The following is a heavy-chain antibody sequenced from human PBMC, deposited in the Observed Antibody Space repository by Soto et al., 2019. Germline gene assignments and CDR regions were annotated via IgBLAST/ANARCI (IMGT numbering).Heavy chain of an antibody. D-gene: IGHD2-15*01. V-gene: IGHV3-23*01. CDR3: AKEGVRYCSGVSCYGILGF. CDR1: GFTFTSYT. J-gene: IGHJ4*02. Sequence: EVQLLESGGGLVQPGGSLRLSCAASGFTFTSYTMTWVRQAPGKGLEWVSGISGSGSSTYYADSVKGRFTISRDSSKSALYLQMNSLRADDTAVYYCAKEGVRYCSGVSCYGILGFWGQGTLVTVSS. CDR2: ISGSGSST.